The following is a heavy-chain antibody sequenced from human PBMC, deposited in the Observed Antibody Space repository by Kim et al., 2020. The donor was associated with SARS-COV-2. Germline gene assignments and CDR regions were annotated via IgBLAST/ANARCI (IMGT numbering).Heavy chain of an antibody. Sequence: SETLSLTCTVSGGSISSYYWSWIRQPPGKGLEWIGYIYYSGSTNYNPSLKSRVTISVDTSKNQFSLKLSSVTAADTAVYYCARSPAPPRYYYDSSGYYPYFDYWGQGTLVTVSS. V-gene: IGHV4-59*13. CDR2: IYYSGST. D-gene: IGHD3-22*01. CDR3: ARSPAPPRYYYDSSGYYPYFDY. CDR1: GGSISSYY. J-gene: IGHJ4*02.